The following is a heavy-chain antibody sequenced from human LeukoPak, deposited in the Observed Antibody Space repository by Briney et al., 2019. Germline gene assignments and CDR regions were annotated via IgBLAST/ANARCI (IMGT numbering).Heavy chain of an antibody. J-gene: IGHJ4*02. CDR1: GFTFNTYA. CDR2: ISGSGGTT. CDR3: GKYSRPPSIDY. Sequence: GGSLRLSCAASGFTFNTYAMSWVRQAPGKGLKGVSAISGSGGTTYYADPVKGRFTISRDNSKNTLYLQMNSLRAEDTAVYYCGKYSRPPSIDYWGQGTLVTVSS. V-gene: IGHV3-23*01. D-gene: IGHD6-13*01.